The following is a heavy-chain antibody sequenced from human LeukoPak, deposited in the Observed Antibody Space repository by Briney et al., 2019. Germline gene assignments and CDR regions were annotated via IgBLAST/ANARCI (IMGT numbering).Heavy chain of an antibody. Sequence: PSETLSLTCAVYGGSFSGYYWSWIRQPPGKGLEWIGEINHSGSTNYNPSLKSRVTISVDTSKNQFSLKLSSVTAADTAVYYCARDSGAYDFWSGYYWYDYWGQGTLVTVSS. CDR3: ARDSGAYDFWSGYYWYDY. J-gene: IGHJ4*02. CDR1: GGSFSGYY. CDR2: INHSGST. V-gene: IGHV4-34*01. D-gene: IGHD3-3*01.